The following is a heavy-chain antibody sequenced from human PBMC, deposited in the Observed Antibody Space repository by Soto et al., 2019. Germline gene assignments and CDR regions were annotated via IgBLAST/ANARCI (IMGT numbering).Heavy chain of an antibody. V-gene: IGHV3-23*01. CDR1: GFTFASYT. CDR3: AKDRYCSSTSCSSLNS. CDR2: ISGRAGNT. J-gene: IGHJ5*02. D-gene: IGHD2-2*01. Sequence: PGGSLRLSCAASGFTFASYTMTWVRQAPGKGLEWVSVISGRAGNTNYADSVKGRFTISRDNSKNTLYLYMSSLRAEDTALYYCAKDRYCSSTSCSSLNSWGQGTLVTVSS.